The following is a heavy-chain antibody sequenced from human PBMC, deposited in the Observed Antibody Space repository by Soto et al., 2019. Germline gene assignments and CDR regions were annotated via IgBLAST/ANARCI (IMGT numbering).Heavy chain of an antibody. J-gene: IGHJ5*01. CDR1: GGSLRSTIAY. CDR2: IYYSGST. D-gene: IGHD4-4*01. CDR3: ARLGPGNGNWFAS. Sequence: SHTQSLKRPASGGSLRSTIAYWRIIRKPPGKGLEWIGSIYYSGSTYYNPSLKSRVTISVDTSKNQFSLKLSSVTAADTAGYYCARLGPGNGNWFASGGQGT. V-gene: IGHV4-39*01.